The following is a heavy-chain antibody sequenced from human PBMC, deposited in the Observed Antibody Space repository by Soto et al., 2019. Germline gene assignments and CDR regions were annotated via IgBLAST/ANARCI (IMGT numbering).Heavy chain of an antibody. CDR2: IKRKTDGGAT. J-gene: IGHJ4*02. V-gene: IGHV3-15*07. Sequence: GGSLRLSCAASGFTCSEAWMNWVRQAPGKGLEGVGRIKRKTDGGATDYAAPVKGRFTISRDDSKNTLYLQITSLKTEDTAVYYCTTDSSGYYYFDYWGQGTLVTVSS. CDR3: TTDSSGYYYFDY. D-gene: IGHD3-22*01. CDR1: GFTCSEAW.